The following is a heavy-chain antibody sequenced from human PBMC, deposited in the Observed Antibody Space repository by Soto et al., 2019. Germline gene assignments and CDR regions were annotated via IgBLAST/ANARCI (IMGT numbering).Heavy chain of an antibody. D-gene: IGHD3-10*01. CDR1: GFTVSINY. CDR2: IYSGGST. CDR3: AKDLELLWFGETDYNDAFDI. Sequence: PGGSLRICCAACGFTVSINYMTWVRQAPGKGLEWVSVIYSGGSTYYADSVKGRFTISRDNSKNTLYLQMNSLRAEDTAVYYCAKDLELLWFGETDYNDAFDIWGQGTMVTVSS. J-gene: IGHJ3*02. V-gene: IGHV3-66*01.